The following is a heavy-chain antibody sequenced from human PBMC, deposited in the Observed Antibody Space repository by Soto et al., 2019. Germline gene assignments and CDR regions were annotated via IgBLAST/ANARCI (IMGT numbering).Heavy chain of an antibody. V-gene: IGHV3-23*01. CDR3: SKDYYFDS. Sequence: GGSLRLSCAASGFSFSSYAMSWVRQAPGKGLEWVSSIHGSAAGTYYAYSVKGRFTISRYNSKNTLWLQINSLRAEDTALYYCSKDYYFDSWGQGTLVTVSS. CDR2: IHGSAAGT. J-gene: IGHJ4*02. CDR1: GFSFSSYA.